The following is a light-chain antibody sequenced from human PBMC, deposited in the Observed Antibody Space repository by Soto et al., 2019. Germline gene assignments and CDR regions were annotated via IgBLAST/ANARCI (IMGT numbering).Light chain of an antibody. CDR1: QGIAND. V-gene: IGKV1-17*01. CDR3: LPHNSYPIT. CDR2: AAS. J-gene: IGKJ5*01. Sequence: DIQMTQSPSSLSASVGDRVTITCRASQGIANDLVWYQQKPGKVPKRLIYAASSLQSGVPSRFSGRRSGTEFTLPISSLQPEDVATYYFLPHNSYPITFGQGTRLEIK.